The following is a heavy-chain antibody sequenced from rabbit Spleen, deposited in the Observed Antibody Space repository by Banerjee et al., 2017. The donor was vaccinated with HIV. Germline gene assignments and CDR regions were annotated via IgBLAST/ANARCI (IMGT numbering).Heavy chain of an antibody. V-gene: IGHV1S45*01. D-gene: IGHD2-1*01. Sequence: QEQLEESGGGLVKPGGTLTLTCKASGIDFSGGYYMCWVRQAPGKGLEWIACIVTSSGFTWYASWAKGRFTISETSSTTVTLQVTSLTAADTATYFCARYGDYSADGYFFLWGPGTLVTVS. J-gene: IGHJ4*01. CDR2: IVTSSGFT. CDR3: ARYGDYSADGYFFL. CDR1: GIDFSGGYY.